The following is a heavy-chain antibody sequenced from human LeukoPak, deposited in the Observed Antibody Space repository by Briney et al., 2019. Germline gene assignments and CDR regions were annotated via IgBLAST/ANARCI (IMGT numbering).Heavy chain of an antibody. J-gene: IGHJ5*02. V-gene: IGHV4-39*07. Sequence: SETLSLTCTVSGGSISSSSYYRGWIRQPPGKGLEWIGSIYYSGSTYYNPSLKSRVTISVDTSKNQFSLKLSSVTAADTAVYYCAREVVVVAATSNYWFDPWGQGTLVTVSS. D-gene: IGHD2-15*01. CDR3: AREVVVVAATSNYWFDP. CDR2: IYYSGST. CDR1: GGSISSSSYY.